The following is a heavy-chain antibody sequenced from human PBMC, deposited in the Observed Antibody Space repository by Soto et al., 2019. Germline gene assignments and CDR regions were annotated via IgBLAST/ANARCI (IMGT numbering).Heavy chain of an antibody. CDR3: ERGDKLSLYPQLDY. CDR1: GYTFTGNY. D-gene: IGHD3-16*02. CDR2: INVNSGGT. J-gene: IGHJ4*02. V-gene: IGHV1-2*04. Sequence: QVQLVQSGAEVKKPGASVKVSCKASGYTFTGNYMHWVRQAPGQGFEWMGWINVNSGGTKYAQKFQGWVTMTRDTXXSTAYMERSRLRSDDTAVYYCERGDKLSLYPQLDYWGQGTLVTVSS.